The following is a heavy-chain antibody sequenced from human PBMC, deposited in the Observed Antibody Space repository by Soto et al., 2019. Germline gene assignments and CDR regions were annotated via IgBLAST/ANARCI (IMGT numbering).Heavy chain of an antibody. CDR1: GFSVSVNY. J-gene: IGHJ5*02. CDR2: IHSGGTT. Sequence: EVQLVETGGGLIQPGGSLRLSCAASGFSVSVNYMSWVRQAPGKGLEWVSIIHSGGTTYYADSVKGRFTISRDNSKKTVYIQMESLSDEDTGVYYCTSIAVGEGFDPWGEGTLVTVSS. D-gene: IGHD6-19*01. V-gene: IGHV3-53*02. CDR3: TSIAVGEGFDP.